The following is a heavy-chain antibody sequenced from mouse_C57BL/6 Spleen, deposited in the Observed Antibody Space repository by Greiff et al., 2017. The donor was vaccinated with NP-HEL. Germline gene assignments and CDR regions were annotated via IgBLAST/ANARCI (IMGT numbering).Heavy chain of an antibody. CDR2: INPNNGGT. CDR1: GYTFTDYN. J-gene: IGHJ2*01. Sequence: EVQLQQSGPELVKPGASVKMSCKASGYTFTDYNMHWVKQSHGKSLEWIGYINPNNGGTSYNQKFKGKATLTVNKSSSTAYMELRSLTSEDSAVYYCARSLYYDYDVGYFDYWGQGTTLTVSS. D-gene: IGHD2-4*01. CDR3: ARSLYYDYDVGYFDY. V-gene: IGHV1-22*01.